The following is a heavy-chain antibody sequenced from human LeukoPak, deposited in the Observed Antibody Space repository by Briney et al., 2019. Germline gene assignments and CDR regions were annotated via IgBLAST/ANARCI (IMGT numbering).Heavy chain of an antibody. V-gene: IGHV3-48*01. Sequence: PGGSLRLSCAASGFTFSSYSMNWVRQAPGKGLEWVSYISSSSSTMYYADSVKGRFTISRDNAKNSLYLQMNSLRAEDTAVYYCARSKRIAVAGTVDYWGQGTLVTVSS. CDR2: ISSSSSTM. D-gene: IGHD6-19*01. J-gene: IGHJ4*02. CDR3: ARSKRIAVAGTVDY. CDR1: GFTFSSYS.